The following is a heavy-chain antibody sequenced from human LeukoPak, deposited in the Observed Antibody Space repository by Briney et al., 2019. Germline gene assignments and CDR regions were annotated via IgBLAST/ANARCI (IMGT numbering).Heavy chain of an antibody. J-gene: IGHJ4*02. CDR3: AKVEKYCTSTSCYLGGFDY. CDR1: GFTFSNYG. V-gene: IGHV3-23*01. CDR2: ISGSGDST. Sequence: TGGSLGLSCAASGFTFSNYGMTWVRQAPGKGLEWVSAISGSGDSTYYADSVKGRFTISRDNSKNTLYLQMNSLRVEDTAVYYCAKVEKYCTSTSCYLGGFDYWGQGTLVTVSS. D-gene: IGHD2-2*01.